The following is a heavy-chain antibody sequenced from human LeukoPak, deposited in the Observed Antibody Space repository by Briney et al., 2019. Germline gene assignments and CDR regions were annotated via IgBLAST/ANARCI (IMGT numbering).Heavy chain of an antibody. CDR1: GFPFSTYT. CDR3: ARDRRYFDTGGLGGPDY. Sequence: GGSLRLSCAASGFPFSTYTMNWVRQAPGKGLEWVSSISSSSSYIYYADSMKGRFTISRDNAKNSLFLQMNNLRAEDTAVYYCARDRRYFDTGGLGGPDYWGQGTLITVSS. CDR2: ISSSSSYI. D-gene: IGHD2-8*02. V-gene: IGHV3-21*01. J-gene: IGHJ4*02.